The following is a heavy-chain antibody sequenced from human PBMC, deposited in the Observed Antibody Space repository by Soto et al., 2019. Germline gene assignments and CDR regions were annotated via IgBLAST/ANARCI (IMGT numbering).Heavy chain of an antibody. CDR1: GFIFSSYN. CDR3: ARAGDSSSWTNFDY. Sequence: EVQLVESGGGLVQPGGSLRLSCAASGFIFSSYNMNWVRQATGKGLEWSSYIRISGISGSSTTYYADYVKGRFTISRDNAKNSRYLQMSSLRDKYTAVYYGARAGDSSSWTNFDYWCQGTLVTVS. V-gene: IGHV3-48*02. J-gene: IGHJ4*02. CDR2: IRISGISGSSTT. D-gene: IGHD6-13*01.